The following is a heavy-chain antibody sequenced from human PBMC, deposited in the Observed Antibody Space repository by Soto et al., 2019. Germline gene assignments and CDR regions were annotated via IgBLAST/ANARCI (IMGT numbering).Heavy chain of an antibody. CDR1: GFTVSSNY. Sequence: GGSLRLSCAASGFTVSSNYMSWVRQAPGKGLEWVSVIYIGGSTYYADSVKGRFTISRDNSKNTLYLQMNSLRAEDTAVYYCARETVTSGGGAFDIWGQGTMVTVS. J-gene: IGHJ3*02. D-gene: IGHD4-17*01. V-gene: IGHV3-53*01. CDR3: ARETVTSGGGAFDI. CDR2: IYIGGST.